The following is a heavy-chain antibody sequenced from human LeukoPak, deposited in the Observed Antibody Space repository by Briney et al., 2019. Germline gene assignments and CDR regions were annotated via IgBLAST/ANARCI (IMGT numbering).Heavy chain of an antibody. CDR2: IKEDGSGK. CDR3: ARESLSGGIDY. J-gene: IGHJ4*02. D-gene: IGHD3-16*01. Sequence: GGSLRLSCAPSGFTFSRYWMTWVRQAPGKGLEWVATIKEDGSGKYYVDSVRGRFTISRDNARSSLYLQMNSLRAEDTAVYYCARESLSGGIDYWGRGTLVTVSS. V-gene: IGHV3-7*04. CDR1: GFTFSRYW.